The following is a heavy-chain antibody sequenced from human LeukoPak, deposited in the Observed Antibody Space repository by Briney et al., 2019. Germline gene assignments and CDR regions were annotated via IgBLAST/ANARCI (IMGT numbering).Heavy chain of an antibody. J-gene: IGHJ3*02. V-gene: IGHV3-21*01. D-gene: IGHD3-10*01. Sequence: RPGGSLRLSCAASGFTFSSYSMNWVRQAPGKGLEWVSSISSSSSYTYYADSVKGRFTISRDNAKNSLYLQMNSLRAEDTAVYYCARTYYYGSGSYHDAFDIWGQGTMVTASS. CDR2: ISSSSSYT. CDR3: ARTYYYGSGSYHDAFDI. CDR1: GFTFSSYS.